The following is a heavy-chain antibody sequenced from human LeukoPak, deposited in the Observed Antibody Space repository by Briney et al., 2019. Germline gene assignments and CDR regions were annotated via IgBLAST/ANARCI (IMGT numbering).Heavy chain of an antibody. J-gene: IGHJ4*02. D-gene: IGHD3-16*01. CDR1: GYTFTSYG. CDR2: INPNSGGT. CDR3: ARGTFYDYVWGSHFDY. V-gene: IGHV1-2*06. Sequence: ASVKVSCKPSGYTFTSYGISWVRQAPGQGLEWMGRINPNSGGTNYAQKFQGRVTMTRDTSISTAYMELSRLRSDDTAVYYCARGTFYDYVWGSHFDYWGQGTLVTVSS.